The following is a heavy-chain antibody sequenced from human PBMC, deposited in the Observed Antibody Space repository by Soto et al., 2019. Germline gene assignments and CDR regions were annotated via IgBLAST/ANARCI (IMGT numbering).Heavy chain of an antibody. V-gene: IGHV1-69*13. D-gene: IGHD3-3*01. Sequence: SVKVSCKASGGSFGKSAIDWVRQTPGQGLEWLGGFIPVYRTLNYAQKFQGRVTITADESTGTAYMTLSSLASDDTAVYYCATGVIWIGYFTVDSWGQGTRVTVSS. CDR1: GGSFGKSA. J-gene: IGHJ4*02. CDR3: ATGVIWIGYFTVDS. CDR2: FIPVYRTL.